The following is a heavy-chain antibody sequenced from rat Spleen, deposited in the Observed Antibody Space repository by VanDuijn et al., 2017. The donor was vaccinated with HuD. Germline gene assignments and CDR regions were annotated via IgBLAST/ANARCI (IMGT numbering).Heavy chain of an antibody. J-gene: IGHJ3*01. CDR1: GFTFSDFP. CDR3: TREIIRGTKDWFTH. V-gene: IGHV5-46*01. CDR2: ISSGGNNI. D-gene: IGHD4-3*01. Sequence: EVQLVESGGGLVQPGRSMKLSCAASGFTFSDFPMAWVRQAPTNVLEWVATISSGGNNIYYRVSVKGRFTGSRDKSKGILYLQMNSLRSEDTATYYCTREIIRGTKDWFTHWGQGTLVTVSS.